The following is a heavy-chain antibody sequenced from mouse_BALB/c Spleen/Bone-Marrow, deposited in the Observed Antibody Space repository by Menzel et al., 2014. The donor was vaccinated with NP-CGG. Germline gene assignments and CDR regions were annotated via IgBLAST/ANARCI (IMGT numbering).Heavy chain of an antibody. J-gene: IGHJ2*01. Sequence: EVKLVESGGGLVQPGGSLKLSCAASGFDFXRYWMSWVRQAPGKGLEWIGEINPDSSMINYTPSLKDKFIISRDNAKNTLYLQMSKVRSEDTALYYCARPGTWGYFDYWGQGTTLTVSS. V-gene: IGHV4-1*02. D-gene: IGHD4-1*01. CDR3: ARPGTWGYFDY. CDR1: GFDFXRYW. CDR2: INPDSSMI.